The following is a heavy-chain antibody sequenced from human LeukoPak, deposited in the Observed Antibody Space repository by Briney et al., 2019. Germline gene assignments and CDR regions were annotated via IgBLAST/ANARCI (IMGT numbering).Heavy chain of an antibody. D-gene: IGHD2/OR15-2a*01. CDR2: IIPIFGTA. CDR3: ARARRISAWFDP. Sequence: VASVKVSCKAPGGTFSSYAISWVRQAPGQGLEWMGGIIPIFGTANYAQKFQGRVTITADESTSTAYMELSSLRSEDTAVYYCARARRISAWFDPWGQGTLVTVSS. V-gene: IGHV1-69*13. J-gene: IGHJ5*02. CDR1: GGTFSSYA.